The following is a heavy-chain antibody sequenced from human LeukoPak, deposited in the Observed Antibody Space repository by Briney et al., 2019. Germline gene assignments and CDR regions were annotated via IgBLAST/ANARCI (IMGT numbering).Heavy chain of an antibody. CDR1: GGTFSSYA. Sequence: VASVRVSCKASGGTFSSYAISWVRQAPGQGLEWMGGIIPIFGTANYAQKFQGRVTITTDESTSTAYMELSSLRSEDTAVYYCARVREGSSGYYNWFDPWGQGTLVTVSS. CDR2: IIPIFGTA. V-gene: IGHV1-69*05. CDR3: ARVREGSSGYYNWFDP. D-gene: IGHD3-22*01. J-gene: IGHJ5*02.